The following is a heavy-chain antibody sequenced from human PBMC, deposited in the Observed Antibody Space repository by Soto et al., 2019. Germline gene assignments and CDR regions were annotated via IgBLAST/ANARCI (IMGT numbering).Heavy chain of an antibody. Sequence: QVQLVQSGTVVQRRGSSVKVSCQASGGTFSSHGMAWVRQAPGQGLEWMGGIIPTFGTPTYAPKFQGRVTITADKSTNTAYMELSSLRSEDTAVYYCASERSAQYFEFWGQGTLIPVSS. V-gene: IGHV1-69*06. D-gene: IGHD1-26*01. CDR2: IIPTFGTP. CDR1: GGTFSSHG. J-gene: IGHJ4*02. CDR3: ASERSAQYFEF.